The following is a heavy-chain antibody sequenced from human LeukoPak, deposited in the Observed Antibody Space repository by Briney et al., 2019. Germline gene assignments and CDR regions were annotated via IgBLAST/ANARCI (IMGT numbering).Heavy chain of an antibody. J-gene: IGHJ4*02. V-gene: IGHV1-8*02. D-gene: IGHD5-12*01. CDR2: MNPNSGNT. Sequence: RASVKVSCKASGYTFTSYGISWVRQATGQGLEWMGWMNPNSGNTGYAQKFQGRVTMTRNTSISTAYMELSSLRSEDTAVYYCARGPGYSGYDQYDYWGQGTLVTVSS. CDR1: GYTFTSYG. CDR3: ARGPGYSGYDQYDY.